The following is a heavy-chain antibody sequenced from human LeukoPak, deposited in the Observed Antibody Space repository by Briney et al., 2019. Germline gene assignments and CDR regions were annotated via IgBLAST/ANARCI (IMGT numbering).Heavy chain of an antibody. J-gene: IGHJ4*02. CDR1: GFTFSSYG. Sequence: GGSLRLSCAASGFTFSSYGMHWVRQAPGKGLEWVVVISYDGSNKYYADSVKGRLTISRDNTKNTLYLQMNSLRAEDMAVYYCAKEGSIFGVVIRPYYFDYWGQGTLVTVSS. CDR3: AKEGSIFGVVIRPYYFDY. V-gene: IGHV3-30*18. D-gene: IGHD3-3*01. CDR2: ISYDGSNK.